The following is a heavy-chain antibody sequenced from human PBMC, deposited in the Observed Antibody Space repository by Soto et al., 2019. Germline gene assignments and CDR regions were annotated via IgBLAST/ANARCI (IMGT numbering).Heavy chain of an antibody. CDR3: ARDVRTRLPSTKGYYYYGMDV. CDR2: ISSSSSYI. V-gene: IGHV3-21*01. D-gene: IGHD4-17*01. J-gene: IGHJ6*02. CDR1: GFTFSSYS. Sequence: GSLRLSCAASGFTFSSYSMNWVRQAPGKGLEWVSSISSSSSYIYYADSVKGRFTISRDNAKNLLSRQMNSLRAEDTAVYYCARDVRTRLPSTKGYYYYGMDVWGQGTTVTVSS.